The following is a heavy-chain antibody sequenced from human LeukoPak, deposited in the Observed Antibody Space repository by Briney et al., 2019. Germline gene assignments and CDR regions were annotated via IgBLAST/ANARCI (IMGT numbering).Heavy chain of an antibody. CDR1: GFTVSSNY. D-gene: IGHD2-15*01. J-gene: IGHJ4*02. Sequence: PGGSLRPSCAASGFTVSSNYMSWVRQAPGKGLEWVSVIYSGAGTYYADSVKGRFTISRDNSKNTVYLQMNSLRAEDTAVYYCARASFWFDYSGYYFDYWGQGTLVTVSS. CDR3: ARASFWFDYSGYYFDY. CDR2: IYSGAGT. V-gene: IGHV3-66*01.